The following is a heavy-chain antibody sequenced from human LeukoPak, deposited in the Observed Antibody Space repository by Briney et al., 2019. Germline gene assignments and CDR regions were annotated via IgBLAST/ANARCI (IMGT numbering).Heavy chain of an antibody. J-gene: IGHJ4*02. CDR2: ISDSGDRT. CDR3: AKDARRSSGWWFFDH. D-gene: IGHD6-19*01. V-gene: IGHV3-23*01. CDR1: GFTFSYYW. Sequence: PGGSLRLSCVASGFTFSYYWMHWVRQAPGKGLEWVSAISDSGDRTYYADSVKGRFTLSRDNSKNTLYLQMNSLRAEDTAVYYCAKDARRSSGWWFFDHWGQGTLVTVSS.